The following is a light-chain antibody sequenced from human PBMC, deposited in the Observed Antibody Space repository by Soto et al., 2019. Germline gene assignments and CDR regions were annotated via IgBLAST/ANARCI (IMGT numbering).Light chain of an antibody. Sequence: QSSLTQPPSVSAAPGHKVTISCSGSSSNIGNNYVSWFQQLPGTAPKLLIYKNNKRPSGIPDRFSGSKSGTSATLGITGLQTGDEADYYCGTWDSSLSAGIFGTGTKVTVL. J-gene: IGLJ1*01. V-gene: IGLV1-51*02. CDR3: GTWDSSLSAGI. CDR2: KNN. CDR1: SSNIGNNY.